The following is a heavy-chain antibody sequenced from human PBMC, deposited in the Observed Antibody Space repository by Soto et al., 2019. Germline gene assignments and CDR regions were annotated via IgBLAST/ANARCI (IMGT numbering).Heavy chain of an antibody. V-gene: IGHV3-48*02. CDR3: VADWSYGSHWVRHFEQ. D-gene: IGHD3-16*01. CDR2: ISATSAKI. J-gene: IGHJ4*02. Sequence: EVQLVESGGGLVQPGGSLRLSCAASGFKFNYYAMNWVRQVPGKGLEWVSYISATSAKIDYADSVKGRFTISRDNARNSLYLQMNSPRDEATAVYPCVADWSYGSHWVRHFEQWGRGPLVTVSS. CDR1: GFKFNYYA.